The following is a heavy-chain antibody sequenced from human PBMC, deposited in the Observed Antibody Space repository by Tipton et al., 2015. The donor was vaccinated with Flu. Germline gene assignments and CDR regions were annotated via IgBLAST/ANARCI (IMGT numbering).Heavy chain of an antibody. CDR3: ARDVGAFDI. D-gene: IGHD2-15*01. Sequence: LSLTCTVSGGSISSYYWSWIRQPPGKGLEWIGYIYYSGSTNYNPSLKSRVTISVDTSKNQFSLKLSSVTAADTAVYYCARDVGAFDIWGQGTMVTVSS. CDR2: IYYSGST. J-gene: IGHJ3*02. V-gene: IGHV4-59*01. CDR1: GGSISSYY.